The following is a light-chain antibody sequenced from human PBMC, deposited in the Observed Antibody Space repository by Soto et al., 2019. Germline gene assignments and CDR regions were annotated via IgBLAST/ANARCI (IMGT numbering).Light chain of an antibody. CDR1: QSISNN. CDR3: QQYNNWPPWT. J-gene: IGKJ1*01. Sequence: EIVMTQSPATLSVSPGERATLSCRASQSISNNLAWYHQRPGQAPRLLIYGASTRATGIPARFSGSGSGTDFTLTISSLQSEDFAVYYCQQYNNWPPWTFGQGTKVEIK. V-gene: IGKV3-15*01. CDR2: GAS.